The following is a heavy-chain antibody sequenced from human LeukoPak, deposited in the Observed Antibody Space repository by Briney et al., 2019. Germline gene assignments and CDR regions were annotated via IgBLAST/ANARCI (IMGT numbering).Heavy chain of an antibody. V-gene: IGHV3-11*01. D-gene: IGHD5-18*01. Sequence: GGSLRLSCTASGFNFNDNFMGWIRQARGKALEWISDISSKGDTIHYSDPVKGRFSIARDNPQKSLYLQMNSLRVEDTAVYYCVRGGYGWIFDFWGQGTLVTVSS. CDR3: VRGGYGWIFDF. J-gene: IGHJ4*02. CDR1: GFNFNDNF. CDR2: ISSKGDTI.